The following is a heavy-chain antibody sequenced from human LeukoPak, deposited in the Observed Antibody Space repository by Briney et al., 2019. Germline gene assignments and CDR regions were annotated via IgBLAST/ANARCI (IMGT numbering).Heavy chain of an antibody. J-gene: IGHJ4*02. Sequence: SETLSLTCSVSGDSISSGGYYWSWIRQHPGKGLEWIGYIYYSGSTYDNPSLKSRLTISVDTSKNQFSLKLSSVTAADTAVYYCARGRIGTGYYFDYWGQGTLVTVSS. CDR1: GDSISSGGYY. D-gene: IGHD6-13*01. CDR3: ARGRIGTGYYFDY. V-gene: IGHV4-31*03. CDR2: IYYSGST.